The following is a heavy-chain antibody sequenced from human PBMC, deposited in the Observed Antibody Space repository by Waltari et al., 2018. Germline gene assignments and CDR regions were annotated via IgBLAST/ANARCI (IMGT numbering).Heavy chain of an antibody. Sequence: QLYLVESEGGVVQPGRSLRLPCAASTFTFRRYAMHWVRQPPGKGLQWVEVISSTGCNTYYEDSVRGRFTISRENSKNILYLQMNSLRAEDTAVYYCARDIAFGGVIVMNEAFDFRGRGTTVTISP. CDR1: TFTFRRYA. D-gene: IGHD3-16*02. CDR2: ISSTGCNT. J-gene: IGHJ3*01. CDR3: ARDIAFGGVIVMNEAFDF. V-gene: IGHV3-33*01.